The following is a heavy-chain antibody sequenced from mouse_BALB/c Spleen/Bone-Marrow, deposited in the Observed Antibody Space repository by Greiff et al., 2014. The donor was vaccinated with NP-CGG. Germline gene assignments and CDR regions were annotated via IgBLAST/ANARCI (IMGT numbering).Heavy chain of an antibody. CDR2: IRNKANGYTT. CDR1: GFTFTDYY. Sequence: EVQLVESGGGLVQPGGSLRLSCATSGFTFTDYYMNWVRQPPGKALEWFGFIRNKANGYTTEYSASVKGRFTISRDNSQNILYLQMNTLRAEDSATYYCARDKGRVFFDYWGQGTTLTVSS. J-gene: IGHJ2*01. V-gene: IGHV7-3*02. CDR3: ARDKGRVFFDY.